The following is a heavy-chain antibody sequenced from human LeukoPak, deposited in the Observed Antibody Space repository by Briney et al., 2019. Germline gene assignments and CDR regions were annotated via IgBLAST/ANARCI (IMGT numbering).Heavy chain of an antibody. CDR2: INPNSGGT. CDR3: ARGMEPYYYMDV. J-gene: IGHJ6*03. D-gene: IGHD1-26*01. V-gene: IGHV1-2*02. Sequence: ASVKVSCKASGYTFNGYYMHWVRQAPGQGLEWMGWINPNSGGTNYAQKFQGRVTMTRDTSISTAYMELSRLRSDDTAVYYCARGMEPYYYMDVWGKGATVTVSS. CDR1: GYTFNGYY.